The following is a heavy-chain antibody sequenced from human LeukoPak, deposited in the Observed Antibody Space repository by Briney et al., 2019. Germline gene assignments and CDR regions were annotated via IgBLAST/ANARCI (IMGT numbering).Heavy chain of an antibody. V-gene: IGHV1-18*01. CDR2: ISAYNSNT. CDR1: GYDFTKYA. CDR3: ARDMITFTGGLDDNFDY. Sequence: ASVKVSCKASGYDFTKYAVQWVRQAPGQGLEWMGWISAYNSNTIYAQKLQGRVTMTTDTSTTTAYMELRSLRSDDTAVYYCARDMITFTGGLDDNFDYWGQGTLVTVSS. D-gene: IGHD3-16*01. J-gene: IGHJ4*02.